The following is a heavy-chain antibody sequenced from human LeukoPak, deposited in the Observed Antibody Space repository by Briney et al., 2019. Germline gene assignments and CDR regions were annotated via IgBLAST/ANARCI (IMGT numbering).Heavy chain of an antibody. Sequence: GGSLRLSCAASGFTFSSYSVNWVRQAPGKGLEWVSAISGSGGSTYYADSVKGRFTISRDNSKNTLYLQMNSLRAEDTAVYYCAKYGPGVYFDYWGQGTLVTVSS. CDR2: ISGSGGST. D-gene: IGHD1-14*01. J-gene: IGHJ4*02. CDR1: GFTFSSYS. CDR3: AKYGPGVYFDY. V-gene: IGHV3-23*01.